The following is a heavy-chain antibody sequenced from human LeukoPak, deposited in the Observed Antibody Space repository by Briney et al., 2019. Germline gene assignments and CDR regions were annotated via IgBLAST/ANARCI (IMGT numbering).Heavy chain of an antibody. Sequence: SETLSLTCTVSGGSISSSSYYWGWIRQPPGKGLEWIGSIYYSGSTNYNPSLKSRVTISVDKSKNQFSLKLSSVTAADTAVYYCARAAVAGLDYWGQGTLVTVSS. CDR2: IYYSGST. D-gene: IGHD6-19*01. CDR1: GGSISSSSYY. CDR3: ARAAVAGLDY. V-gene: IGHV4-39*07. J-gene: IGHJ4*02.